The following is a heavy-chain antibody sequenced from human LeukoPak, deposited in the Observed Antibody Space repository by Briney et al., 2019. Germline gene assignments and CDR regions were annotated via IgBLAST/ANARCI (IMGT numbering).Heavy chain of an antibody. CDR1: GYTFDHYG. V-gene: IGHV3-23*01. CDR3: AKDRIVVSPPGIAGFDH. Sequence: GGSLRLACVVSGYTFDHYGLSWVRQAPGKGLERVSSISGRGKTTDYADSVKGRFTVSRDNSKNTLYLQMNSLRVEDMAVYYCAKDRIVVSPPGIAGFDHWGQGLLVTVSS. CDR2: ISGRGKTT. D-gene: IGHD2-15*01. J-gene: IGHJ4*02.